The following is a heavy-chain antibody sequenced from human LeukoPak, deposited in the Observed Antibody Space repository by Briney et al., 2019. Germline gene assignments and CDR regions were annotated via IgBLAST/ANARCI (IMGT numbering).Heavy chain of an antibody. CDR1: GFTFGDHI. CDR2: VSGSGSTV. J-gene: IGHJ3*02. V-gene: IGHV3-48*01. Sequence: GGSLGLSCAASGFTFGDHIMNWVRQLPGKRLEWVAYVSGSGSTVYYADSVKGRFTVSRDNGKSSLYLQMNSLRAEDTAVYYCARAGPYCGGDCFPNAFDIWGQGTMVTVSS. CDR3: ARAGPYCGGDCFPNAFDI. D-gene: IGHD2-21*02.